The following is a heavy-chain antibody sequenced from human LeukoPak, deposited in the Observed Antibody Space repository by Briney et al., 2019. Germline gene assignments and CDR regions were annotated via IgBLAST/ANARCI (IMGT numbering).Heavy chain of an antibody. J-gene: IGHJ5*02. CDR1: GFTFSSYS. Sequence: PGGSLRLSCAASGFTFSSYSMNWVRQAPGKGLEWVSSISSSSSYIYYAGSVKGRFTISRDNAKNSLYLQMNSLRAEDTAVYYCARRGGYDILTGYKNWFDPWGQGTLVTVSS. D-gene: IGHD3-9*01. CDR2: ISSSSSYI. CDR3: ARRGGYDILTGYKNWFDP. V-gene: IGHV3-21*01.